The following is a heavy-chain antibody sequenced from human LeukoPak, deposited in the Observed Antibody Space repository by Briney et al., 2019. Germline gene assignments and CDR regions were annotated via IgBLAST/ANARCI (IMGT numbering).Heavy chain of an antibody. Sequence: PGGSLRLSCAASGFTFSSYSMNWVRQAPGKGLEWVSSISSSSSYIYYADSVKGRFTISRDNSKNTLYLQMNSLRAEDTAVYYCAKEPWGYSGYDPETDYWGQGTLVTVSS. CDR1: GFTFSSYS. J-gene: IGHJ4*02. CDR2: ISSSSSYI. D-gene: IGHD5-12*01. V-gene: IGHV3-21*04. CDR3: AKEPWGYSGYDPETDY.